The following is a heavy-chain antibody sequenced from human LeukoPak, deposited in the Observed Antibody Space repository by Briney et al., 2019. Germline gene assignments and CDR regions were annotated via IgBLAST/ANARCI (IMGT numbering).Heavy chain of an antibody. D-gene: IGHD3-3*01. CDR1: GFTFDDYA. J-gene: IGHJ3*02. V-gene: IGHV3-9*01. Sequence: GGSLRLSCAASGFTFDDYAMHWVRQAPGKGLEWVSGISWNSGSIGYADSVKGRSTISRDNAKNSLYLQMNSLRAEDTALYYCARDIRITIFGVVTMGSAFDIWGQGTMVTVSS. CDR2: ISWNSGSI. CDR3: ARDIRITIFGVVTMGSAFDI.